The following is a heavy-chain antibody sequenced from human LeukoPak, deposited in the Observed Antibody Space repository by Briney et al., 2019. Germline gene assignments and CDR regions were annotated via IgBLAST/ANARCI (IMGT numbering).Heavy chain of an antibody. CDR3: ARLDCSSTSCYIFDY. Sequence: ASVKVSCKASGYTFTSYDINWVRQATGQGLEWMGWINTYNGNTNYAQKLQGRVTMTTDTSTSTAYMELRSLRSDDTAVYYCARLDCSSTSCYIFDYWGQGTLVTVSS. CDR2: INTYNGNT. D-gene: IGHD2-2*02. J-gene: IGHJ4*02. CDR1: GYTFTSYD. V-gene: IGHV1-18*01.